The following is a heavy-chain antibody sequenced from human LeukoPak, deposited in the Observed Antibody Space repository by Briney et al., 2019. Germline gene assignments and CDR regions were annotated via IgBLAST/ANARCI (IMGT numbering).Heavy chain of an antibody. Sequence: PGGSLRLSCAASGFTFSSYWMSWVRQAPGKGLEWVANINQDGSEKYYVDSVKGRFTISRDNAKNSLYLQMSSLRAEDTAVYYCAKVQKDFGVVIRSYFDYWGQGTLVTVSS. CDR2: INQDGSEK. CDR3: AKVQKDFGVVIRSYFDY. J-gene: IGHJ4*02. D-gene: IGHD3-3*01. CDR1: GFTFSSYW. V-gene: IGHV3-7*03.